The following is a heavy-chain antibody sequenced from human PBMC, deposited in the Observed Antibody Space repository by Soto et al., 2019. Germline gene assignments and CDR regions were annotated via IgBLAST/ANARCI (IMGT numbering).Heavy chain of an antibody. CDR1: GFTFDDYA. J-gene: IGHJ4*02. CDR3: AKDAAITTTFLAH. CDR2: ISWNSGNI. Sequence: EVQLVESGGGLVQPGRSLRLSCAASGFTFDDYAMHWVRQAPGKGLEWVSSISWNSGNIDYADSVKGRFTVSRDNAKNSLYLHMSSLRSEDTALYYCAKDAAITTTFLAHCGQGTLVTVSS. D-gene: IGHD1-1*01. V-gene: IGHV3-9*01.